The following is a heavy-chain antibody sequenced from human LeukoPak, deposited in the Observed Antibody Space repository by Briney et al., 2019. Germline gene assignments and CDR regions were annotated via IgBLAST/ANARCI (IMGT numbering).Heavy chain of an antibody. D-gene: IGHD6-19*01. CDR3: AKRSSGWNFDY. CDR2: ISDSGSNT. CDR1: GFTFTSYA. J-gene: IGHJ4*02. Sequence: GGSLRLSCAVSGFTFTSYAMSWVRQAPGKGLEWVSAISDSGSNTYCADSVKGRFTISRDNSENTLYLQMNSLRAEDTAVYYCAKRSSGWNFDYWGQGTLVTVSS. V-gene: IGHV3-23*01.